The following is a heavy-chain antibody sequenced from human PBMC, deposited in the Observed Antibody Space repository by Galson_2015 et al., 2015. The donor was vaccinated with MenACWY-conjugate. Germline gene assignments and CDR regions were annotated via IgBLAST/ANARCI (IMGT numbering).Heavy chain of an antibody. CDR1: GYTFTSYG. V-gene: IGHV1-18*01. Sequence: SVKVSCKASGYTFTSYGISWVRQAPGQGLEWMGWISAYNGNTNYAQKLQGRVTMTTDTSTSTAYMELRSLRPDDTAVYYCAVNPLTYYYDRGSAFEIWGQGTMVTVSS. CDR2: ISAYNGNT. J-gene: IGHJ3*02. CDR3: AVNPLTYYYDRGSAFEI. D-gene: IGHD3-22*01.